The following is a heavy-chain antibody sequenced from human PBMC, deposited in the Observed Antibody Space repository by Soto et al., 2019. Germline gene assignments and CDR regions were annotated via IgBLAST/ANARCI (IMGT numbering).Heavy chain of an antibody. V-gene: IGHV6-1*01. CDR3: ARGGKSGVPADLYYYSFYGMDV. CDR1: GDSVSSNSAA. Sequence: SQTLSLTCAISGDSVSSNSAAWNWIRQSPSRGLGWLGRTYYRSKWYNDYAVSVKSRITINPDTSKNQFSLQLNSVTPEDTAVYYCARGGKSGVPADLYYYSFYGMDVWGQGTTVTVSS. CDR2: TYYRSKWYN. D-gene: IGHD2-2*01. J-gene: IGHJ6*02.